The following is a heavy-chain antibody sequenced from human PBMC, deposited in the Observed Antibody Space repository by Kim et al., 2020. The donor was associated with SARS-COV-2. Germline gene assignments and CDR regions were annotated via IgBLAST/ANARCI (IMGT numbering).Heavy chain of an antibody. CDR3: ARVRDYYGSGCYGY. CDR2: INHSGST. CDR1: GGSFSGYY. J-gene: IGHJ4*02. V-gene: IGHV4-34*01. D-gene: IGHD3-10*01. Sequence: SETLSLTCAVYGGSFSGYYWSWIRQPPGKGLEWIGEINHSGSTNYNPSLKSRVTISVDTSKNQFSLKLSSVTAADTAVYYCARVRDYYGSGCYGYWGQGTLVTVSS.